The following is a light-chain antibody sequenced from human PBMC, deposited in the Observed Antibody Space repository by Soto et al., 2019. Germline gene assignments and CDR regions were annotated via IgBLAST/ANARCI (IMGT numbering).Light chain of an antibody. CDR3: EQYGGSSPFT. CDR2: GAS. CDR1: QSVSSSY. J-gene: IGKJ5*01. Sequence: EIVLTQSPGTLSLSPGERATLSCRASQSVSSSYLAWYQQKPGQAPRLLIYGASSRANGIPDRFSGSGSGSDFTITISRLEPTDFGVYYCEQYGGSSPFTFGQGTRLEIK. V-gene: IGKV3-20*01.